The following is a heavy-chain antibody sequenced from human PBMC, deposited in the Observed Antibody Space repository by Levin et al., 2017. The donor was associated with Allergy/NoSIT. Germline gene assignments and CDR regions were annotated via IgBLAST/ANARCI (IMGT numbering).Heavy chain of an antibody. D-gene: IGHD1-26*01. J-gene: IGHJ2*01. CDR1: GFTFSSYW. CDR3: ARSRGYWSYPRGYFDL. CDR2: IKQDGSEK. V-gene: IGHV3-7*01. Sequence: GGSLRLSCAASGFTFSSYWMSWVRQAPGKGLEWVANIKQDGSEKYYVDSVKGRFTISRDNAKNSLYLQMNSLRAEDTAVYYCARSRGYWSYPRGYFDLWGRGTLVTVSS.